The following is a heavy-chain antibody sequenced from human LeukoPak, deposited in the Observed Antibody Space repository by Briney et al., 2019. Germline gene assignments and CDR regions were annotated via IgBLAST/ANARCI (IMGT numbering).Heavy chain of an antibody. CDR1: GGSFSGYY. CDR2: INHSGST. D-gene: IGHD2-2*01. Sequence: QPSETLSLTCAVYGGSFSGYYWSWIRQPPGKGLEWIGEINHSGSTNYNPSLKSRVTISVDTSKNQFSLKLSSVTAADTAVYYCASFPDYCSSTSCYWRYWGQGTLVTVSS. CDR3: ASFPDYCSSTSCYWRY. V-gene: IGHV4-34*01. J-gene: IGHJ4*02.